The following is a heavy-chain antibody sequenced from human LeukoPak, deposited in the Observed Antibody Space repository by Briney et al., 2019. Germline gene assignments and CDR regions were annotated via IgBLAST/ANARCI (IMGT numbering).Heavy chain of an antibody. CDR1: GFTFSSYS. D-gene: IGHD6-13*01. J-gene: IGHJ6*02. V-gene: IGHV3-48*01. CDR3: AREGYSSSWDYYYGMDV. Sequence: PGGSLRLSCAASGFTFSSYSMKWLRQAPGKGLEWVSYISSSISTIDYADSVKGRFTISRDNAKNSLYLQMNSLRAEDTAVYYCAREGYSSSWDYYYGMDVWGQGTTVTVSS. CDR2: ISSSISTI.